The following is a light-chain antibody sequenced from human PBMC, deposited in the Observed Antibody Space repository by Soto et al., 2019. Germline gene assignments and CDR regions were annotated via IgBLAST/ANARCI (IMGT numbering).Light chain of an antibody. J-gene: IGKJ4*01. Sequence: IKMTQSPSTLSASVGDRVTITCRASQSITNLLAWYPQKPGKAPKLLIYDASSLEGGVPSRFSGSGSGTDFTLTISSLQPEDFATYYCQQFNNYWLTFGGGTKV. CDR3: QQFNNYWLT. CDR2: DAS. V-gene: IGKV1-5*01. CDR1: QSITNL.